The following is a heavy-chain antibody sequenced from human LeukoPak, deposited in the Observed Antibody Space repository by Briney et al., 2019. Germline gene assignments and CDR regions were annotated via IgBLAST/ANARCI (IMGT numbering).Heavy chain of an antibody. CDR1: GYTFTTYD. Sequence: GASVKVPCKASGYTFTTYDINWVRQATGQGLEWMGWMNPNSGNTGYAQKFQGRVTMTRNTSISTAYMELRSLRSEDTAVYYCARGPNKSDGGNSGSAWFDPWGQGTLVTVSS. V-gene: IGHV1-8*01. J-gene: IGHJ5*02. CDR3: ARGPNKSDGGNSGSAWFDP. D-gene: IGHD4-23*01. CDR2: MNPNSGNT.